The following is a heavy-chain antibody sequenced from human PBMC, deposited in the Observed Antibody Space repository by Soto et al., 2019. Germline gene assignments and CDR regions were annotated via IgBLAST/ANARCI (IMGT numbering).Heavy chain of an antibody. CDR3: ASSGWWYFDY. CDR2: IYYSGST. J-gene: IGHJ4*02. Sequence: PSETLSLTCTVSGGSFSSSSYYWGWIRQPPGKGLEWIGSIYYSGSTYYNPSLKSRVTISVDTSKNQFSLKLSSVTAADTAVYYCASSGWWYFDYWGQGTLVTVSS. CDR1: GGSFSSSSYY. D-gene: IGHD6-19*01. V-gene: IGHV4-39*01.